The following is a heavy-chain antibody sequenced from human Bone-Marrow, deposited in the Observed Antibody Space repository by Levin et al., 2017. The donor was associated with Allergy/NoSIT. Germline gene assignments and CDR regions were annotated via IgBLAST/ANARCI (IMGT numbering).Heavy chain of an antibody. V-gene: IGHV3-30*18. CDR3: AKGRYSSGWYNKFDY. D-gene: IGHD6-19*01. J-gene: IGHJ4*02. CDR2: ISYDGSNK. CDR1: GFTFSSYG. Sequence: LSLTCAASGFTFSSYGMHWVRQAPGKGLEWVAVISYDGSNKYYADSVKGRFTISRDNSKNTLYLQMNSLRAEDTAVYYCAKGRYSSGWYNKFDYWGQGTLVTVSS.